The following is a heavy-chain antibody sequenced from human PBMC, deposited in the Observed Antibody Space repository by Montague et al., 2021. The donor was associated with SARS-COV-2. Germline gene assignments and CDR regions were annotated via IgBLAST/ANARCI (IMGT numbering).Heavy chain of an antibody. D-gene: IGHD4-17*01. CDR3: ARDGDYGGTWYSFLQN. V-gene: IGHV6-1*01. CDR2: TFYRSQWHT. Sequence: CAISGDSVSSDTAAWHWIRQSPSLDLERLGRTFYRSQWHTDSAASVRSRISFSGDISKNQFSLHLNSVTPEDTAIYHCARDGDYGGTWYSFLQNWGQGTLVIVSS. CDR1: GDSVSSDTAA. J-gene: IGHJ1*01.